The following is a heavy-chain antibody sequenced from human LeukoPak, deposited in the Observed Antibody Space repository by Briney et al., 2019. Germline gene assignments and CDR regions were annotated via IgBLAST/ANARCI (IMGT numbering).Heavy chain of an antibody. D-gene: IGHD6-19*01. J-gene: IGHJ3*02. Sequence: SETLPLTCTVSGGSISSYYWRWIRQPPGKGLEWIGYIYYSGSTNYNPSLKSRVTISVDTSKNQFSLKLSSVTAADTAVYYCARDNGWYDAFDIWGQGTMVTVSS. CDR3: ARDNGWYDAFDI. CDR1: GGSISSYY. CDR2: IYYSGST. V-gene: IGHV4-59*01.